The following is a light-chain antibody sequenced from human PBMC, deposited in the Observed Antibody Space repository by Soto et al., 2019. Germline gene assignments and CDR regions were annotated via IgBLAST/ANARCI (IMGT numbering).Light chain of an antibody. Sequence: IVLTQSPATLSLSPGERATLSCRASQTLSNSFIAWYQQKPGHAPRLLIYDTSSRATGVPDRYSASGSGTDFTLTISRLEPEDFAVFFCQQYGTSEIIFGQGTRLEIK. CDR2: DTS. CDR1: QTLSNSF. J-gene: IGKJ5*01. CDR3: QQYGTSEII. V-gene: IGKV3-20*01.